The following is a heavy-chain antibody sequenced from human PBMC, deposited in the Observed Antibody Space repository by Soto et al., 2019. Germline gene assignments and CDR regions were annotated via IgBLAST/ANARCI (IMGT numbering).Heavy chain of an antibody. D-gene: IGHD6-19*01. V-gene: IGHV3-53*01. CDR1: GFTVSSNY. CDR3: ARAPVAGYYYYGMDV. J-gene: IGHJ6*02. Sequence: PGGSLRLSCAASGFTVSSNYMSWVRQAPGKGLEWVSVIYSGGSTYYADSVKGRFTISRDNSKNTLYLQMNSLRAEDTAVYYCARAPVAGYYYYGMDVWGQGTTVTVSS. CDR2: IYSGGST.